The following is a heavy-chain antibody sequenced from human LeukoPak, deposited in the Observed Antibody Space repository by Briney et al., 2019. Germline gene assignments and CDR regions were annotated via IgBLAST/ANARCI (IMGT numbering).Heavy chain of an antibody. J-gene: IGHJ3*02. CDR2: VSSSNSFK. CDR3: ATMGEQWLLKDI. V-gene: IGHV3-21*01. D-gene: IGHD6-19*01. Sequence: GGSLRLSCAASGFPFDTYPMNWVRQAPGKGLEWVASVSSSNSFKNYADSVKGRFTISRDNAQNSLYLQMSSLRAEDTGLYYCATMGEQWLLKDIWGQGTMVIVSS. CDR1: GFPFDTYP.